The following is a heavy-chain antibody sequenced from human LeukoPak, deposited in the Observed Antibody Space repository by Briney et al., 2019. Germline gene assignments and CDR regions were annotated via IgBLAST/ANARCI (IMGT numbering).Heavy chain of an antibody. J-gene: IGHJ6*03. Sequence: GGSLRLSCAASGFTFSSYAMSWVRQAPGKGLEWVSAISGSGGSTYYADSVKGRFTISRDNSKNTLYLQMNSLRAEDTAVCYCARRYCSSTSCRYYYYYYYMDVWGKGTTVTVSS. CDR3: ARRYCSSTSCRYYYYYYYMDV. V-gene: IGHV3-23*01. CDR2: ISGSGGST. CDR1: GFTFSSYA. D-gene: IGHD2-2*01.